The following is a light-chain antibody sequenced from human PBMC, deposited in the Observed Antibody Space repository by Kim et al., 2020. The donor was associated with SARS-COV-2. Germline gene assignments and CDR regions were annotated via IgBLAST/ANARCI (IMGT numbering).Light chain of an antibody. CDR2: GAS. Sequence: EVVLTQSPATLSLSPGERATLSCRASQSFSSNYLAWYQQRPGQAPRLLIYGASNRATGIPDRFSGSGSGTDFTLTISRLEPEDFVVYFCQQFAILPWTFGLGTKVDIK. CDR3: QQFAILPWT. V-gene: IGKV3-20*01. CDR1: QSFSSNY. J-gene: IGKJ1*01.